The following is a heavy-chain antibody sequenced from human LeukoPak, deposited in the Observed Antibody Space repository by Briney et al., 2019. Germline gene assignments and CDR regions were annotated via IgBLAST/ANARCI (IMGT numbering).Heavy chain of an antibody. J-gene: IGHJ5*02. D-gene: IGHD4-17*01. CDR2: INPNSGGT. CDR3: ARDTTVTAFTWFDP. V-gene: IGHV1-2*02. Sequence: ASVKASCKASGYTFTGYYIHWVRQAPGQGLEWMGWINPNSGGTNYAQKFQGRVTMTRDTSISTAYMELSRLRSDDTAVYYCARDTTVTAFTWFDPWGQGTLVTVSS. CDR1: GYTFTGYY.